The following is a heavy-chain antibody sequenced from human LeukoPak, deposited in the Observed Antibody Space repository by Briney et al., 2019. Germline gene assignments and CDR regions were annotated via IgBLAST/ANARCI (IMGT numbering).Heavy chain of an antibody. V-gene: IGHV4-39*07. CDR3: ARDSVFDYSNYIDY. CDR1: GGSISSYY. J-gene: IGHJ4*02. Sequence: SEALSLTCTVSGGSISSYYWGWIRQPPGKGLEWIGSIYYSGSTYYNPSLKSRVTISVDTSKNQFSLKLSSVTAADTAVYYCARDSVFDYSNYIDYWGQGTLVTVSS. CDR2: IYYSGST. D-gene: IGHD4-11*01.